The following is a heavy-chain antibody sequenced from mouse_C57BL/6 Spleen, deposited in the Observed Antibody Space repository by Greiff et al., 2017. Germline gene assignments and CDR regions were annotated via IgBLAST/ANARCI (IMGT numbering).Heavy chain of an antibody. D-gene: IGHD2-4*01. CDR3: ARSDDYDVRGYFDY. Sequence: QVQLQQSGPELVKPGASVKISCKASGYTFTAYYINWVKQRPGQGLEWIGWIFPGSGSTYYNEKFKGKATLTVDKSSSTAYMLHSSLTSEDSAVYFCARSDDYDVRGYFDYWGQGTTLTVSS. J-gene: IGHJ2*01. V-gene: IGHV1-75*01. CDR1: GYTFTAYY. CDR2: IFPGSGST.